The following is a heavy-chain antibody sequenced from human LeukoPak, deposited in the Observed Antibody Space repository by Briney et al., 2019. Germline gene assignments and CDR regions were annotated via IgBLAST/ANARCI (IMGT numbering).Heavy chain of an antibody. Sequence: ASVKVSCKVSGYTLTELSMHWVRQAPGKGLEWMGGFDPEDGETIYAQKFQGRVTMTEDTSTDIAYMELSSLRSEDTAVYYCATVSSGWYYFDYWGQGTLVTVSS. CDR3: ATVSSGWYYFDY. D-gene: IGHD6-19*01. CDR1: GYTLTELS. CDR2: FDPEDGET. J-gene: IGHJ4*02. V-gene: IGHV1-24*01.